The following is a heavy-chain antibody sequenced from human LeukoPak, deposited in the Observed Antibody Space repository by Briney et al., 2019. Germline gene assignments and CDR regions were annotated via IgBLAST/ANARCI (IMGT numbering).Heavy chain of an antibody. J-gene: IGHJ3*02. CDR1: GFTFSSYD. V-gene: IGHV3-33*01. CDR2: IWYDGSNK. CDR3: AREERTAGAFDI. Sequence: GGSLRLSCAASGFTFSSYDIHWVRQAPGKGVEWVAVIWYDGSNKYYADSVKGRFTISRDNSKNTLYLQMNSLRAEDTAVYYCAREERTAGAFDIWGQGTMVTVSS. D-gene: IGHD2-21*02.